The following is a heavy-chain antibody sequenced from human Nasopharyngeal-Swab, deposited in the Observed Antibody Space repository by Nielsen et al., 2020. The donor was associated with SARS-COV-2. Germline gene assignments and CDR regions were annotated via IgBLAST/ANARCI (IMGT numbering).Heavy chain of an antibody. J-gene: IGHJ4*02. CDR1: GGSFSGYY. D-gene: IGHD2-8*01. CDR3: ARGRWVVLMVYARYYFDY. Sequence: SETLSLTCAVYGGSFSGYYWSWIRQPPGKGLEWIGEINHSGSTNYNPSLKSRVTISVDTSKNQFSLKLSSVTAADTAVYYCARGRWVVLMVYARYYFDYWGQGTLVTGLL. CDR2: INHSGST. V-gene: IGHV4-34*01.